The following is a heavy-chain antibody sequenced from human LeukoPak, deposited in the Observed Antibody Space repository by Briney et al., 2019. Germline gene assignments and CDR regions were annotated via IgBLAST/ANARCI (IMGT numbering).Heavy chain of an antibody. J-gene: IGHJ4*02. CDR2: ISGSGGST. V-gene: IGHV3-23*01. Sequence: SGGSLRLSCAASGFTFSSYSMNWVRQAPGKGLEWVSAISGSGGSTYYADSVKGRFTISRDNSKNTLYLQMNSLRAEDTAVYYCAKAGYSGYDWHFDYWGQGTLVTVSS. CDR3: AKAGYSGYDWHFDY. CDR1: GFTFSSYS. D-gene: IGHD5-12*01.